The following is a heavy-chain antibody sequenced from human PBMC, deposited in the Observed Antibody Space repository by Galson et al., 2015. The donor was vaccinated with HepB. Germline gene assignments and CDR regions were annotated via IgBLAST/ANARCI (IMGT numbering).Heavy chain of an antibody. CDR1: GGSFSGYY. V-gene: IGHV4-34*01. Sequence: ETLSLTCAVYGGSFSGYYWSWIRQPPGRGLEWIGEINHSGSTNYNPSLKSRVTISVDTSKNQFSLKLSSVTAADTAVYYCARGGIATIFGVVILPGGFDYWGQGTLVTVSS. D-gene: IGHD3-3*01. CDR2: INHSGST. CDR3: ARGGIATIFGVVILPGGFDY. J-gene: IGHJ4*02.